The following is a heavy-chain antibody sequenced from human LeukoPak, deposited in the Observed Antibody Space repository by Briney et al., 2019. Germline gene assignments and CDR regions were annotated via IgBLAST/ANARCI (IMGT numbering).Heavy chain of an antibody. CDR2: IYHSGST. D-gene: IGHD5-24*01. J-gene: IGHJ6*03. Sequence: SETLSLTCTVSGYSISSGYYWGWIRQPPGKGLEWIGSIYHSGSTYYNPSLKSRVTISVDTSKNQFSLKLSSVTAADTAVYYCSRVLGRDGYNLNYYYMDVWGKGTTVTVSS. CDR1: GYSISSGYY. CDR3: SRVLGRDGYNLNYYYMDV. V-gene: IGHV4-38-2*02.